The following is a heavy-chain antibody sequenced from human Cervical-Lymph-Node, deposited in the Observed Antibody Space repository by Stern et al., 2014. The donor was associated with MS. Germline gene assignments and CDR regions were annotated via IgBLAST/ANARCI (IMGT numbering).Heavy chain of an antibody. V-gene: IGHV4-39*01. D-gene: IGHD5-12*01. J-gene: IGHJ4*02. CDR2: IYYSGTT. CDR3: ARHDGWLPHY. Sequence: VQLVESGPGLVKPSETLSLTCSVSGGSISRSTYYWGWIRQPPGKGLEWIGSIYYSGTTYYNPSLKSRVTIDPPTNQFSLRLTSVTAADTAVYYCARHDGWLPHYWSQGTLVTVSS. CDR1: GGSISRSTYY.